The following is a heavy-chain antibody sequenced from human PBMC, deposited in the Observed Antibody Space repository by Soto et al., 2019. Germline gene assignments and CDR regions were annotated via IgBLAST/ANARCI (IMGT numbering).Heavy chain of an antibody. CDR2: ISAYNGNT. Sequence: QVQLVQSGAEVKKPGASVKVSCKASGYTFTSYGISWVRQAPGQGLEWMGWISAYNGNTNYAQKLQGRVTMTTDTSTSTAYMELRSLRSDDTAVYYCARALPLGYCSSTSCPQQDSFDPWSQGTLVTVSS. CDR3: ARALPLGYCSSTSCPQQDSFDP. V-gene: IGHV1-18*01. J-gene: IGHJ5*02. D-gene: IGHD2-2*01. CDR1: GYTFTSYG.